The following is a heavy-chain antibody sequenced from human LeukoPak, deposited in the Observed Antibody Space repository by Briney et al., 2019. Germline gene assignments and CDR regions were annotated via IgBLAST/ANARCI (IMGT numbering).Heavy chain of an antibody. D-gene: IGHD3-22*01. V-gene: IGHV4-30-4*01. CDR2: IYYSGST. J-gene: IGHJ4*02. Sequence: SGIRQPPGKGLEWIGYIYYSGSTYYNTSLKSRVTISVDTPKNQFSLKLSSVTAADTAVYYCARVYSGGYYDRRFDYWGQGTLVTVSS. CDR3: ARVYSGGYYDRRFDY.